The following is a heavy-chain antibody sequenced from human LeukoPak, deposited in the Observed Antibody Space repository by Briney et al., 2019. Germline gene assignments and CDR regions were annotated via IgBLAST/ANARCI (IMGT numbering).Heavy chain of an antibody. CDR3: ASGIVVVPAAINY. J-gene: IGHJ4*02. CDR2: ISWNSGSI. V-gene: IGHV3-9*01. CDR1: GFTFDDYA. D-gene: IGHD2-2*02. Sequence: SLRLSCAASGFTFDDYAMHWVRQAPGKGLEWVSGISWNSGSIGYADSVKGRFTISRDNAKNSLYLQMNSLRAEDTALYYCASGIVVVPAAINYWGQGTQVTVSS.